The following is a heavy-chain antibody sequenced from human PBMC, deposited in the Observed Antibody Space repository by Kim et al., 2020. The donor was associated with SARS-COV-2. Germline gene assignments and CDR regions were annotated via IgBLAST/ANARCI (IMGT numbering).Heavy chain of an antibody. CDR1: GGTFSSYA. Sequence: SVKVSCKASGGTFSSYAISWVRQAPGQGLEWMGGIIPIFGTANYAQKFQGRVTITADKSTSTAYMELSSLRSEDTAVYYCAVRGAYTAMAQDDYWGQGTLVTVSS. CDR2: IIPIFGTA. V-gene: IGHV1-69*06. D-gene: IGHD5-18*01. CDR3: AVRGAYTAMAQDDY. J-gene: IGHJ4*02.